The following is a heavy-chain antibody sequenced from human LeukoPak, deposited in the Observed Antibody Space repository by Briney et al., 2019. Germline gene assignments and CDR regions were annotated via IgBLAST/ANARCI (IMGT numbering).Heavy chain of an antibody. Sequence: PSETLSLTCTVSGGSISSSSYYWGWIRQPPGKGLEWIGDIYYSGSTNSTPSLKSRVTISVDPSQNKLSLKLSSVTAADTAVYYCARTIYDILTGSSWFEPWGQGTLVTVSS. D-gene: IGHD3-9*01. CDR1: GGSISSSSYY. J-gene: IGHJ5*02. CDR2: IYYSGST. V-gene: IGHV4-61*05. CDR3: ARTIYDILTGSSWFEP.